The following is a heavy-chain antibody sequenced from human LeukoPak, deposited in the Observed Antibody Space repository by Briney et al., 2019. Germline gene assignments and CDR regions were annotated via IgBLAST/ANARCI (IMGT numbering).Heavy chain of an antibody. V-gene: IGHV3-30-3*01. CDR2: ISYDGYNK. J-gene: IGHJ4*02. D-gene: IGHD3-10*01. CDR1: GFTFSSYA. Sequence: GRSLRLSCAASGFTFSSYAMHWVRQAPGKGLEWVAVISYDGYNKYYVDSVKGRFTVSRDNSKNTLYLQMNSLRAEDTAVYYCARVGFGELLLYYFDYWGQGNLVTVSS. CDR3: ARVGFGELLLYYFDY.